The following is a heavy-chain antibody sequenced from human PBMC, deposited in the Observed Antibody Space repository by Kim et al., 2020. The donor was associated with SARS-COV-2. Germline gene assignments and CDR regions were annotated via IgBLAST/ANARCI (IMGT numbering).Heavy chain of an antibody. J-gene: IGHJ4*02. V-gene: IGHV3-23*03. Sequence: GGSLRLSCAASGFTFSNFAMSWVRQAPGKGLEWVSVIYGDGSTTDYVDFVKGRFTIPRDNSENTLYLQMNSLRVEDAAVYYCARGRMARAKVNFDYWGQGTLITVSS. CDR3: ARGRMARAKVNFDY. CDR1: GFTFSNFA. D-gene: IGHD5-18*01. CDR2: IYGDGSTT.